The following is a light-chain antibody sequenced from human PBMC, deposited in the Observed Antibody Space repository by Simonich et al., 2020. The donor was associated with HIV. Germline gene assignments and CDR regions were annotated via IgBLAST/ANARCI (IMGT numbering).Light chain of an antibody. V-gene: IGLV4-69*01. J-gene: IGLJ3*02. Sequence: QLVLTQSPSASASLGASVRLTCTLSSGHSRYDIAWHQQQPEKGPRYLMKVDSDGSHSKGDGIPDRFSGSSYGAGRYLTISSLQSEDEADYYCQTWGAGAGANWVFGGGTKLTVL. CDR2: VDSDGSH. CDR1: SGHSRYD. CDR3: QTWGAGAGANWV.